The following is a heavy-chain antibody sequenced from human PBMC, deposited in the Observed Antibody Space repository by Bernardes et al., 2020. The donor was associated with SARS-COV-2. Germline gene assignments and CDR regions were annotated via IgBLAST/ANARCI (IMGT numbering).Heavy chain of an antibody. CDR1: GYSFTSHW. J-gene: IGHJ5*02. CDR2: IDPSDSYT. CDR3: VLGIVIVRS. D-gene: IGHD3-10*01. V-gene: IGHV5-10-1*01. Sequence: GDSLKISCKGSGYSFTSHWISWVRQMPGKGLEWMGRIDPSDSYTDYSPSFQGHVTISADKSISTAYLQWSSLKASDTAMYYCVLGIVIVRSWGQGTLVTVSS.